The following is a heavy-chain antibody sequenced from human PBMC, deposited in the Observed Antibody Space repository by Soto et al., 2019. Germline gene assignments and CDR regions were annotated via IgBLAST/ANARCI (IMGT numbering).Heavy chain of an antibody. D-gene: IGHD3-10*01. CDR3: ARRYYYGPRRVPWAREI. J-gene: IGHJ3*02. CDR1: GFTFSSYG. Sequence: QVPLVESGGGVVQPGRSLRLSCAASGFTFSSYGMHWVRQGPGKGLEWVAVIWFDGSNKYYADSLEGRFTISRDNSKNTLYLQMTSLTAEDTAVYYCARRYYYGPRRVPWAREIWCQGTRVTVSS. V-gene: IGHV3-33*01. CDR2: IWFDGSNK.